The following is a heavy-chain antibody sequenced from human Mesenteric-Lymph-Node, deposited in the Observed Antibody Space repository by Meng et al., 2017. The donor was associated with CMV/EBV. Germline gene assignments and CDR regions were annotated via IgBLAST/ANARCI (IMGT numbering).Heavy chain of an antibody. CDR3: ARRGNYDSDYSEY. V-gene: IGHV4-39*01. CDR1: GDSISNSTYY. CDR2: VHHSGTT. D-gene: IGHD3-22*01. Sequence: QVQLQECDPELLQPSVPLSRSCIVSGDSISNSTYYWTWIRKPPGKGLEWIGSVHHSGTTYYNPSLKGRLTISVDTSANLFSLRLTTVTAADTATYYCARRGNYDSDYSEYWGQGTLVTVSS. J-gene: IGHJ4*02.